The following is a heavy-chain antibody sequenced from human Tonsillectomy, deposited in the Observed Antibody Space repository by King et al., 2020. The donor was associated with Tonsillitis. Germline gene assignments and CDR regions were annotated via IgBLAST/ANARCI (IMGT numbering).Heavy chain of an antibody. CDR3: ARISYYGSGSYYRYYYGMDV. Sequence: QLVQSGAEVKKPGSSVKVSCKASGGTFSNYGISWVRQAPGQGLEWMGGIIPIFGTAYYAQKFQGRVTITADKSTSTAYMELSSLRSEDTAVYYCARISYYGSGSYYRYYYGMDVWGQGTTVTVSS. D-gene: IGHD3-10*01. V-gene: IGHV1-69*06. J-gene: IGHJ6*02. CDR2: IIPIFGTA. CDR1: GGTFSNYG.